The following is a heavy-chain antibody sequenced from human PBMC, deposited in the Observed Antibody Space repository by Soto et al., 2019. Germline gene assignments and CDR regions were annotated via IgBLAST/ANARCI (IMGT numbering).Heavy chain of an antibody. CDR3: ARGSIPGSSWGRGYYFYY. Sequence: TGGSLRLSCAASGFTFSSYGMHWVRQAPGKGLEWVAVVWYDGSNKYYADSVKGRFTISRDNSKKTVYLQMNSLRAEDTAVYYCARGSIPGSSWGRGYYFYYWGQGTLVTVSS. V-gene: IGHV3-33*01. CDR1: GFTFSSYG. J-gene: IGHJ4*02. CDR2: VWYDGSNK. D-gene: IGHD6-13*01.